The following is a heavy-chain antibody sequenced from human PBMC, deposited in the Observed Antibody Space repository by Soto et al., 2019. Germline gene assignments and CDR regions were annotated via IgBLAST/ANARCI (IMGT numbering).Heavy chain of an antibody. CDR1: GGTFSSYA. Sequence: SVKVSCKASGGTFSSYAISWVRQAPGQGLEWMGGIIPIFGTANYAQKFQGRVTITADESTSTAYMELSSLRSEDTAVYYCARSVTSDLYSSGWYFDYWGQRTLVTVCS. D-gene: IGHD6-19*01. V-gene: IGHV1-69*13. CDR3: ARSVTSDLYSSGWYFDY. J-gene: IGHJ4*02. CDR2: IIPIFGTA.